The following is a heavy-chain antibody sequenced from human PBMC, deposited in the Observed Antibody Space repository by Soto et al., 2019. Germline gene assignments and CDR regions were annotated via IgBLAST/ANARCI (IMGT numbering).Heavy chain of an antibody. J-gene: IGHJ4*02. CDR1: GYIFTNYD. CDR2: ISAYNGNT. Sequence: QVQMVQSGAEVKKPGASVKVSCKTSGYIFTNYDITWVRQAPGQGLEWMGWISAYNGNTNYAQKLQDRVTMTTDTSTSTAYMEVRSLRSDDTAVYYCARGADGDYWGQGTLVIVS. D-gene: IGHD6-25*01. CDR3: ARGADGDY. V-gene: IGHV1-18*01.